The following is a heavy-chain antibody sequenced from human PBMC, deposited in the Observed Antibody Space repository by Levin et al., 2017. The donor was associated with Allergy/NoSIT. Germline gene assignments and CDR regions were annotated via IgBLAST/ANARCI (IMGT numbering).Heavy chain of an antibody. CDR1: GYTFSSYG. D-gene: IGHD3-22*01. CDR3: ARAYDSSGYYKFYFDY. Sequence: ASVKVSCKASGYTFSSYGIIWVRQAPGQGLEWMGWISGNNDNTNYVQKFQGRVTMTTDTSTSTAYLEVRSLTSDDTAIYYCARAYDSSGYYKFYFDYWGQGTLVTVSS. J-gene: IGHJ4*02. CDR2: ISGNNDNT. V-gene: IGHV1-18*01.